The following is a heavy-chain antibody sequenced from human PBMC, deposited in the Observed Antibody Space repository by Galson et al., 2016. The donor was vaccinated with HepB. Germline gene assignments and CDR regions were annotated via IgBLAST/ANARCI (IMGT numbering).Heavy chain of an antibody. CDR3: ARMIPLYSSGWYVRGDGWFDP. CDR2: ISSSGTTI. Sequence: SLRLSCAASGFTFSRYEMNWVRQAPGKGLEWVSYISSSGTTIYYADSVKGRFTISRDNAKNSLYLQMNSLRAEDTAVYYCARMIPLYSSGWYVRGDGWFDPWGQGTLVTVSS. V-gene: IGHV3-48*03. CDR1: GFTFSRYE. D-gene: IGHD6-19*01. J-gene: IGHJ5*02.